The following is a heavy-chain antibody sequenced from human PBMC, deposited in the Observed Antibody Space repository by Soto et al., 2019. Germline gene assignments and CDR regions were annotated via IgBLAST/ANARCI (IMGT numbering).Heavy chain of an antibody. CDR2: ISGSGGST. Sequence: GGSLRLSCAASGFTFSSYAMSWVRQAPGKGLEWVSAISGSGGSTYYADSVKGRFTISRDNSKNTLYLQMNSLRAEDTAVYYCAKGGYDLWSGYWDYWGQGTLVTVSS. CDR1: GFTFSSYA. J-gene: IGHJ4*02. CDR3: AKGGYDLWSGYWDY. D-gene: IGHD3-3*01. V-gene: IGHV3-23*01.